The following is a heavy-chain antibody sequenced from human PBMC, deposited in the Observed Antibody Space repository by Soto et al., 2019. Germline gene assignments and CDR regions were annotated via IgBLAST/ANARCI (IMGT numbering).Heavy chain of an antibody. CDR1: GYSFTSLD. CDR3: ARGVSAGVDC. D-gene: IGHD1-26*01. CDR2: MQPSTGRT. Sequence: QVQLVQSGAEVREPGASVKVSCKASGYSFTSLDINWVRQTAGQGLEWMGWMQPSTGRTGYAQKLQCRVTKTRDTSINTAYMELTTLTADDTAFYYCARGVSAGVDCWGQRTGVTVSS. J-gene: IGHJ4*02. V-gene: IGHV1-8*01.